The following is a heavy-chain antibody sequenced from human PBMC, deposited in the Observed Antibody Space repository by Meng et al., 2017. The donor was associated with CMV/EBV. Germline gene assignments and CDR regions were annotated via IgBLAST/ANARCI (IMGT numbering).Heavy chain of an antibody. CDR1: GYTFTSYD. D-gene: IGHD2-2*01. V-gene: IGHV1-8*03. J-gene: IGHJ3*02. Sequence: ASVKVSCKASGYTFTSYDINWVRQATGQGLEWMGWMNPNSGNTGYAQKFQGRVTITRNTSISTAYMELSSLRSEDTAVYYCASAGCSSTSCHKGDAFDIWGQGTMVTVSS. CDR3: ASAGCSSTSCHKGDAFDI. CDR2: MNPNSGNT.